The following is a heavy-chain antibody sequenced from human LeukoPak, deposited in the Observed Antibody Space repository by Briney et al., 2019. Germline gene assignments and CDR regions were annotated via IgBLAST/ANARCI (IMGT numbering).Heavy chain of an antibody. CDR3: VRDYKSSDTPNFDY. CDR1: GFTFSYYS. D-gene: IGHD1-1*01. V-gene: IGHV3-48*01. Sequence: GESLRLSCAASGFTFSYYSINWVRQAPGKGLEWVSYTSSSGSTVYYADSVKGRFTISRDNAKNSLYLEMNSLRAEDTAVYHCVRDYKSSDTPNFDYWGQGTLVTVSS. CDR2: TSSSGSTV. J-gene: IGHJ4*02.